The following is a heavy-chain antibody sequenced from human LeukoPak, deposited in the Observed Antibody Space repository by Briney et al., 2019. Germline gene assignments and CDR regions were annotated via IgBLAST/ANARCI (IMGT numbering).Heavy chain of an antibody. V-gene: IGHV3-21*01. D-gene: IGHD4-23*01. CDR1: GFTFSSYS. CDR2: ISSSSSYI. CDR3: AREKTGYGGPNGGMDY. J-gene: IGHJ4*02. Sequence: GGSLRLSCAASGFTFSSYSMNWVRQAPGKGLEWVSSISSSSSYIYYADSVKGRFTVSRDNAKNSLYLQMNSLRAEDTAVYYCAREKTGYGGPNGGMDYWGQGTLVTVSS.